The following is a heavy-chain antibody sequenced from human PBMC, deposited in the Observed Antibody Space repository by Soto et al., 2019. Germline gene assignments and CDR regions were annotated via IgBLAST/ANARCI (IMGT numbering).Heavy chain of an antibody. CDR2: INPNSGNT. J-gene: IGHJ4*02. D-gene: IGHD5-12*01. CDR3: ARGDIVATPG. CDR1: GYTFTGYY. V-gene: IGHV1-8*02. Sequence: QVQLVQSGAEVKKPGASVKVSCKASGYTFTGYYMHWVRQAPGQGLEWMGWINPNSGNTGYAQKFQGRVTMTRNTSISTAYMELSSLRSEDTAVYYCARGDIVATPGWGQGTLVTVSS.